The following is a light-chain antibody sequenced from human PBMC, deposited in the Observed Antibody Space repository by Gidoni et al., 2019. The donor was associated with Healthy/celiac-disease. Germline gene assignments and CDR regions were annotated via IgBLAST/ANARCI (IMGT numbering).Light chain of an antibody. CDR2: GKN. CDR1: SLRSYY. V-gene: IGLV3-19*01. J-gene: IGLJ2*01. CDR3: NSRDSSGNPYVV. Sequence: SSELTQDPDVSVALGQTVRITCQGDSLRSYYASWYQQKPGQAPVLVIYGKNNRPSGIPDRFSGSSSGNTASLTITGAQAEDEADYYCNSRDSSGNPYVVFGGGTKLTVL.